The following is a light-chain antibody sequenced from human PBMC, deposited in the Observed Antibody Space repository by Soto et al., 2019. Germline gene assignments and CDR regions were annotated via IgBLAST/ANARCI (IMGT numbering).Light chain of an antibody. J-gene: IGKJ4*01. V-gene: IGKV1-5*03. CDR2: KAS. CDR1: QTISSW. Sequence: DIQMTQSPSTLSGSVGDRVTITCRASQTISSWLAWYQQKPGKAPKLLIYKASTLKSGVPSRFSGSGSGTEFTLTISSLQPEDFATYYCQQHANYPITFGGGTKVDIK. CDR3: QQHANYPIT.